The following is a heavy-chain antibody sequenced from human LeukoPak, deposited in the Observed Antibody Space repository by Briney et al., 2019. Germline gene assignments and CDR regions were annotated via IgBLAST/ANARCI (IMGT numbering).Heavy chain of an antibody. D-gene: IGHD3-10*01. CDR2: ISSSSSYI. CDR1: GFTFSSYS. V-gene: IGHV3-21*01. J-gene: IGHJ4*02. Sequence: GGSLRLSCAASGFTFSSYSMNWVRQAPGKGLEWVSFISSSSSYIYYADSVKGRFTISRDNAKNSLYLQMNSLRAEDTAVYYCARDFRGSGSYPPYWGQGTLVTVSS. CDR3: ARDFRGSGSYPPY.